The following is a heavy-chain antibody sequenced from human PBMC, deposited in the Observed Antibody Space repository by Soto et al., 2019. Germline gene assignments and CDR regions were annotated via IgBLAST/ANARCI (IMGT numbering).Heavy chain of an antibody. Sequence: PGESLKISCKGSGYSFTSYWIGWVRQMPGKGLEWMGIIYPGDSDTRYSPSFQGQVTISADKSISTAYLQWSSLKASDTAMYYCARSGYCSSTSCFFYYYMDVWGKGTTVTVSS. CDR3: ARSGYCSSTSCFFYYYMDV. CDR2: IYPGDSDT. V-gene: IGHV5-51*01. J-gene: IGHJ6*03. CDR1: GYSFTSYW. D-gene: IGHD2-2*03.